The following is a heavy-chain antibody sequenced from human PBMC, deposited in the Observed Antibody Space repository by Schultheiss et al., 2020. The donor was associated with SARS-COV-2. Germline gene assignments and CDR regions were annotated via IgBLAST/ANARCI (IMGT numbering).Heavy chain of an antibody. Sequence: GGSLRLSCAASGFTFNYYAMNWVRQAPGKGLEWVSSISSSSSYIYYADSVKGRFTISRDNAKNSLYLQMNSLRAEDTAVYYCARDLGAEDAFDIWGQGTTVTVSS. D-gene: IGHD3-16*01. CDR2: ISSSSSYI. J-gene: IGHJ3*02. CDR3: ARDLGAEDAFDI. V-gene: IGHV3-21*01. CDR1: GFTFNYYA.